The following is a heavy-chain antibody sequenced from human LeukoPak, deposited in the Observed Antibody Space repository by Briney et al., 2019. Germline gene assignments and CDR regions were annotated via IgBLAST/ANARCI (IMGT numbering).Heavy chain of an antibody. D-gene: IGHD6-19*01. CDR3: AKVPHLIAVAHFDY. CDR1: GFTFTSYS. J-gene: IGHJ4*02. Sequence: GGSLRLSCAASGFTFTSYSMNWVRHAPGKGLEWVSSISSSSSYIYYADSVKGRFTISRDNSKNTLYLQMNSLRAEDTAVYYCAKVPHLIAVAHFDYWGQGTLVTVSS. V-gene: IGHV3-21*04. CDR2: ISSSSSYI.